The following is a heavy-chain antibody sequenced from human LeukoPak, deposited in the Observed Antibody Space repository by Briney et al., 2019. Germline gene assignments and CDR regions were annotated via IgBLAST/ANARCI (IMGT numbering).Heavy chain of an antibody. J-gene: IGHJ4*02. Sequence: GGSLRLSCAASGFTFSNAWMSWVRQAPGKGLEWVGRIKSKTDGGTTDYAAPVKGRFTISRDDSKNTLYLQMNSLKTEDTAVYYCLPRIAAAGPFDYWGQGTLVTVSS. CDR1: GFTFSNAW. CDR2: IKSKTDGGTT. V-gene: IGHV3-15*01. CDR3: LPRIAAAGPFDY. D-gene: IGHD6-13*01.